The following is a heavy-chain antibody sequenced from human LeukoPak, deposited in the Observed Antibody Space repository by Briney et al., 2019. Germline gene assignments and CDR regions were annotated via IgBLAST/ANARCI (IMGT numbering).Heavy chain of an antibody. Sequence: PGGSLRLSCAASGFTFSSYWMSWVRQAPGKGLEWVANIKQDGSEKYYVDSVKGRFIISRDNAKNSLYLQMNSLRAEDTAVYYCARDRGSSWYRILGYWGQGTLVTVSS. V-gene: IGHV3-7*01. D-gene: IGHD6-13*01. J-gene: IGHJ4*02. CDR2: IKQDGSEK. CDR1: GFTFSSYW. CDR3: ARDRGSSWYRILGY.